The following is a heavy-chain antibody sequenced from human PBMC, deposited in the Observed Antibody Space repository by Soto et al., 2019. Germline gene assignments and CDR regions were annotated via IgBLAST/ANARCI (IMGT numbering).Heavy chain of an antibody. Sequence: QVQLVQSGAEVKKPGSSVKVSCKASGGTFSSYAISWVRQAPGQGLEWMGGIIPIFGTANYAQKFQGRVTITADESTSTAYMELSSLRSEDTAVYYCATRNSNYEAYYYYYGMDVWGQGTMVTVSS. J-gene: IGHJ6*02. CDR2: IIPIFGTA. CDR3: ATRNSNYEAYYYYYGMDV. V-gene: IGHV1-69*01. D-gene: IGHD4-4*01. CDR1: GGTFSSYA.